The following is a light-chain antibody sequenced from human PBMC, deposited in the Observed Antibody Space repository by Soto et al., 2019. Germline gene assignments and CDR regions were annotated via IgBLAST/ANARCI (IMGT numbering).Light chain of an antibody. CDR2: GNG. J-gene: IGLJ3*02. Sequence: QSVLTQPPSVSGAPGQRVTISCTGSSSNIGAGYDVHWYQQLPGTAPKLLIYGNGNRPSGVPDRFSGSKSGTSASLAITGLQAEDEADYYCQSYDSSLSGSVFGGGTKVTVL. V-gene: IGLV1-40*01. CDR1: SSNIGAGYD. CDR3: QSYDSSLSGSV.